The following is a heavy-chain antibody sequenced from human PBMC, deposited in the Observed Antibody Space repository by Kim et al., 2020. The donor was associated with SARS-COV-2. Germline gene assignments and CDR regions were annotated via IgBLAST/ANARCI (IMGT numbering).Heavy chain of an antibody. Sequence: YAQPFQGRVTVTGDTSISTAYLELRRLRSDDTAVYYCARERISVTDHFDYWGQGTLVTVSS. CDR3: ARERISVTDHFDY. D-gene: IGHD6-19*01. J-gene: IGHJ4*02. V-gene: IGHV1-2*02.